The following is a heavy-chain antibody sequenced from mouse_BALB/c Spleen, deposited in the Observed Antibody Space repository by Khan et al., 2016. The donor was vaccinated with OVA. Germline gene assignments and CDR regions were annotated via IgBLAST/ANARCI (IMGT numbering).Heavy chain of an antibody. Sequence: LVKTGASVKISCKASGYPFTSYYIHWVKQSHGKSLEWIGFISCYNGATNYNPKFKGKATITVDTSSRTAYMQFNSLTSEDSAVYYSARDGYYDAMDYWGQGTSVTVSS. V-gene: IGHV1S34*01. CDR1: GYPFTSYY. J-gene: IGHJ4*01. D-gene: IGHD2-3*01. CDR2: ISCYNGAT. CDR3: ARDGYYDAMDY.